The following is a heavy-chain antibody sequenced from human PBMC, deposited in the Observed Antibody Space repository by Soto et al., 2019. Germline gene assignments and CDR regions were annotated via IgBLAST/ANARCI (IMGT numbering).Heavy chain of an antibody. V-gene: IGHV3-23*01. Sequence: GGSLRLSCAASGFTFSSYAMSWVRQAPGKGLEWVSAISGSGGSTYYADSVKGRFTISRDNSKNTLYLQMNSQRAEDTAVYYCAKVVYGDYVSEDAFDIWGQGTMVTVSS. CDR3: AKVVYGDYVSEDAFDI. D-gene: IGHD4-17*01. J-gene: IGHJ3*02. CDR2: ISGSGGST. CDR1: GFTFSSYA.